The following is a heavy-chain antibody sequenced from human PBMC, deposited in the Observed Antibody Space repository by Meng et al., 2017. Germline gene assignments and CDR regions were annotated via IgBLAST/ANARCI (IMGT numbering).Heavy chain of an antibody. CDR2: IWYDGSNK. V-gene: IGHV3-33*08. CDR1: GFTFSSYW. Sequence: LSLTCAASGFTFSSYWMHWVRQAPGKGLEWVAVIWYDGSNKYYADSVKGRFTISRDNSKNTLYLQMDSLRAEDTAAYYCARDPRGYDILAGYYNGGYYYGMDVWGQGTTVTVSS. CDR3: ARDPRGYDILAGYYNGGYYYGMDV. J-gene: IGHJ6*02. D-gene: IGHD3-9*01.